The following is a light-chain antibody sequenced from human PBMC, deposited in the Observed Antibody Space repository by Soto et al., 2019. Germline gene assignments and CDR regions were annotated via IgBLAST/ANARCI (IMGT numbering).Light chain of an antibody. CDR1: QSVSSN. J-gene: IGKJ5*01. CDR2: GAS. CDR3: QQYNNWPLT. V-gene: IGKV3-15*01. Sequence: EIVLTQSPATLSLSPGERATLSCRASQSVSSNLAWYQQKPGQAPRLLIYGASTRATGIPARFSGSGSGTEFTLTISSLQSEDFAVYYCQQYNNWPLTFGQGTRLEI.